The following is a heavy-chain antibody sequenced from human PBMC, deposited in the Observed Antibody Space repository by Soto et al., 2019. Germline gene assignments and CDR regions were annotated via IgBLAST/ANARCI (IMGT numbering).Heavy chain of an antibody. D-gene: IGHD6-13*01. V-gene: IGHV3-30-3*01. CDR2: ISYDGSNK. J-gene: IGHJ4*02. CDR3: ARAFGLRRQQLGGFDY. CDR1: GFTLSSYP. Sequence: QVQLVESGGGVVQPGRSLRLSCAASGFTLSSYPMHWVRQAPGKGLEWGAVISYDGSNKYYADSVKGRFTISRDNSKNTLYLQMNSLRAEDTAVYSCARAFGLRRQQLGGFDYWGQGTLVTVSS.